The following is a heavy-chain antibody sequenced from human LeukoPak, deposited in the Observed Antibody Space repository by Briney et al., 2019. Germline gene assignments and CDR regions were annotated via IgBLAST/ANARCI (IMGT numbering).Heavy chain of an antibody. CDR2: IYYSGST. CDR3: ARLVGASWFDS. V-gene: IGHV4-30-4*01. CDR1: GGSISSGDYY. J-gene: IGHJ5*01. Sequence: SETLSLTCTVSGGSISSGDYYWSWIRQPPGKGLEWIGYIYYSGSTYYNPSLKSRVTISVDTSKNQFSLKLSSVTAADTAVYYCARLVGASWFDSWGQGTLVTVSS. D-gene: IGHD1-26*01.